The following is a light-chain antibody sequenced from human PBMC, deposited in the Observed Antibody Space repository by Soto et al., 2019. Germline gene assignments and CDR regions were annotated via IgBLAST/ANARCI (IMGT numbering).Light chain of an antibody. J-gene: IGKJ1*01. CDR1: QSVDSIF. CDR3: QQSYSPPRT. V-gene: IGKV3-20*01. CDR2: AAS. Sequence: EIVLTQSPGTLSLSPGERATLSCRASQSVDSIFLAWYQQKPGQAPRLLVYAASSRATGIPDRFSGSGSGTDFTLSISRLEPEDFATYYCQQSYSPPRTFGPGTKV.